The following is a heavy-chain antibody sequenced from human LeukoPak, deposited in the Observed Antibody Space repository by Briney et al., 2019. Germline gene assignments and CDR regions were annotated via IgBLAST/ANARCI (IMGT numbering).Heavy chain of an antibody. CDR3: AKGRSLEYDFWSGYNNDAFDI. CDR2: ISGSGGST. V-gene: IGHV3-23*01. D-gene: IGHD3-3*01. CDR1: DFKFSEFR. J-gene: IGHJ3*02. Sequence: GGSLRLSCAASDFKFSEFRMSWVRQAPGKGLEWVSAISGSGGSTYYADSVKGRLTISRDNSKNTLYLQMNSLRAEDTAVYYCAKGRSLEYDFWSGYNNDAFDIWGQGTMVTVSS.